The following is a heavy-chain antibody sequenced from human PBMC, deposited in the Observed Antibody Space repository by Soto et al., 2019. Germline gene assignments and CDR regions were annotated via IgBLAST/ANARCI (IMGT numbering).Heavy chain of an antibody. Sequence: PSETLSLTCAVSGGSISGSYYYWGWLRQSPGRWPEWIGSVFYTGFTSYNPSLESRVSVSVDTSKNQFSLKVSAVTAADTAVYYCASSQKGYNWNYFDHWGQGALVTVSS. V-gene: IGHV4-39*01. CDR3: ASSQKGYNWNYFDH. D-gene: IGHD1-20*01. J-gene: IGHJ4*02. CDR2: VFYTGFT. CDR1: GGSISGSYYY.